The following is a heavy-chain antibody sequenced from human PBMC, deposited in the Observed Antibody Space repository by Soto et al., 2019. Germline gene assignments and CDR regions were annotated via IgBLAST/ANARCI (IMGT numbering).Heavy chain of an antibody. Sequence: QVQLVESGGGVVQPGSSLRLSCVGSGFIFSNNGMHWVRQTPCKGLEWVAFMSYDGSDTFYADSVKGRFTISRDNSKNTLFLHMSNMSDQDTDMYYCTIVRVADSALDHWVQGTLVTVSS. CDR2: MSYDGSDT. J-gene: IGHJ4*02. D-gene: IGHD3-10*02. CDR3: TIVRVADSALDH. V-gene: IGHV3-30*03. CDR1: GFIFSNNG.